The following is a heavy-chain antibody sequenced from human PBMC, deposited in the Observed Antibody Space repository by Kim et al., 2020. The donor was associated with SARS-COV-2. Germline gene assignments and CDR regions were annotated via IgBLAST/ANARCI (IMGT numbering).Heavy chain of an antibody. CDR2: INQDGSDK. Sequence: GGSLRLSCAASGFTLSTSWMSWVRQTPGKGLEWVADINQDGSDKYYVDSVKGRFSISRDNADNSLYLQMNRLRAEDTAVYFCARENRDRRVWYWYFDLWGRGTLVTVSS. CDR1: GFTLSTSW. CDR3: ARENRDRRVWYWYFDL. J-gene: IGHJ2*01. V-gene: IGHV3-7*01. D-gene: IGHD2-15*01.